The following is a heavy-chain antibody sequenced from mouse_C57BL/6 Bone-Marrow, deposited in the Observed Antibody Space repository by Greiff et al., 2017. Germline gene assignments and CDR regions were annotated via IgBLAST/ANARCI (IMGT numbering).Heavy chain of an antibody. J-gene: IGHJ2*01. CDR3: ARSWALGGGVYY. CDR1: GYTFTSYW. D-gene: IGHD4-1*01. Sequence: QVQLQQPGAELVKPGASVKMSCKASGYTFTSYWITWVKQRPGQGLEWIGDIYPTSGRTNYNEKFTSKARLTVDTSSNTAYMQLSSLTSEDSAVFYGARSWALGGGVYYGDQGKALTVSS. V-gene: IGHV1-55*01. CDR2: IYPTSGRT.